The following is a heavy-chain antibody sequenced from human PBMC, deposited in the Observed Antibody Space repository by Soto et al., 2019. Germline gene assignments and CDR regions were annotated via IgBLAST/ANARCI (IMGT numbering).Heavy chain of an antibody. CDR2: ISGSGGST. Sequence: GGSLRLSCAASGFTFSSYAMSWVRQAPGKGLEWVSAISGSGGSTYYADSVKGRFTISRDNSKNTLYLQMNSLRAEDTAVYYCAKVNNSSSWYGELGYWGQGTLVTVSS. V-gene: IGHV3-23*01. D-gene: IGHD6-13*01. CDR1: GFTFSSYA. J-gene: IGHJ4*02. CDR3: AKVNNSSSWYGELGY.